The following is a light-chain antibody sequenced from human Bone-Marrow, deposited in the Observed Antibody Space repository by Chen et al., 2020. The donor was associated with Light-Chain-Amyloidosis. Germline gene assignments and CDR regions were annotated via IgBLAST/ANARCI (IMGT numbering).Light chain of an antibody. J-gene: IGLJ1*01. CDR2: GNN. CDR3: HSYDSSLSGYV. V-gene: IGLV1-40*01. CDR1: SSNIGAPYD. Sequence: QSVLTQPPSVSGAPGQRVTISCTGSSSNIGAPYDVHWYHQLPGTAPKLLIYGNNNRPSGDPDRFSSSMSGTSASLAITGLQAEDEADYYCHSYDSSLSGYVFGTGTKVTVL.